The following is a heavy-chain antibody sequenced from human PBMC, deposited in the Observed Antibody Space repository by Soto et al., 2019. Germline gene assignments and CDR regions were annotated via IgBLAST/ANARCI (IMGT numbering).Heavy chain of an antibody. CDR2: IYYSGST. CDR3: ARGDYYGSGRGGFDY. V-gene: IGHV4-31*03. Sequence: QVQLQESGPGLVKPSQTLSLTCTVSGGSISSGGYYWSWIRQHPGKGLEGIGYIYYSGSTYYNPSLESRVTISVDTSKNQFSLKLSSVTAADTAVYYGARGDYYGSGRGGFDYWGQGTLVTVSS. D-gene: IGHD3-10*01. J-gene: IGHJ4*02. CDR1: GGSISSGGYY.